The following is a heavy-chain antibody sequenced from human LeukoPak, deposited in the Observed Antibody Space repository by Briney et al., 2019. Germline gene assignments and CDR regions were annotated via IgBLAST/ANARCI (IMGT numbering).Heavy chain of an antibody. CDR1: DGSISSHY. CDR3: ARSPGPEIIAAAGTGSMAYYYYGMDV. CDR2: IYYSGST. D-gene: IGHD6-13*01. J-gene: IGHJ6*02. Sequence: SETLSLTCTVSDGSISSHYWSRIRQPPGKGLEWIGYIYYSGSTNYNPSLKSRVTISVDTYKNQFSLKLSSVTAADTAVYYCARSPGPEIIAAAGTGSMAYYYYGMDVWGQGTTVTVSS. V-gene: IGHV4-59*08.